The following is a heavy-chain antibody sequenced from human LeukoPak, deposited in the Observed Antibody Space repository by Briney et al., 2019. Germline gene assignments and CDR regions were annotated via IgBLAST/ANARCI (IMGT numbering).Heavy chain of an antibody. Sequence: SETLSLTCNVSGGSISSSSYYWGWIRHPPGKGLEWIGSIYYSGSTYYNPSLKSRVTISVDTSKNQFSLKLSSVTAADTAVYYCARGDYDFWSGYSLQNYFDYWGQGTLVTVSS. CDR2: IYYSGST. V-gene: IGHV4-39*01. D-gene: IGHD3-3*01. CDR1: GGSISSSSYY. J-gene: IGHJ4*02. CDR3: ARGDYDFWSGYSLQNYFDY.